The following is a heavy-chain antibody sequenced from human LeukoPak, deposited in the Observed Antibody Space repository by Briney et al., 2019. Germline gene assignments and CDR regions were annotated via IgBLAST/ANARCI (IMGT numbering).Heavy chain of an antibody. V-gene: IGHV3-64D*06. CDR2: ITSNGGST. J-gene: IGHJ4*02. D-gene: IGHD2-2*01. CDR1: GLTFSSYA. Sequence: GGSLRLSGSASGLTFSSYAMNWVRQAPGKGLEYVSAITSNGGSTYYADSVKGRFTISRDNSNNTLYLQMSSLRAEDTAVYYCVKGRCSGSSCYGGDYWGQGTLVTVSS. CDR3: VKGRCSGSSCYGGDY.